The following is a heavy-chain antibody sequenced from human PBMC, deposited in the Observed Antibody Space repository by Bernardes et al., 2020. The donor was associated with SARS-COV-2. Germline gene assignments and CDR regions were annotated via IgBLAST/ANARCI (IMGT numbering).Heavy chain of an antibody. J-gene: IGHJ6*02. Sequence: ASMKVSCKASGYTFTGYYMHWVRQAPGQGLEWMGWINPNSGGTNYAQKFQGWVTMTRDTSISTAYMELSRLRSDDTAVYYCARGDVVVPAAQGYYYYGMDVWGQGTTVTVSS. CDR3: ARGDVVVPAAQGYYYYGMDV. V-gene: IGHV1-2*04. CDR1: GYTFTGYY. D-gene: IGHD2-2*01. CDR2: INPNSGGT.